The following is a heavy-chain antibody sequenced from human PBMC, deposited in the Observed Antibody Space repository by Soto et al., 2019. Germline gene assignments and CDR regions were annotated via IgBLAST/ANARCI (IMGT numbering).Heavy chain of an antibody. CDR2: IIPIFGTA. Sequence: ASVTVSCKASGGTFSSYAISWVRQAPGQGLEWMGGIIPIFGTANYAQKFQGRVTITADESTSTAYMELSSLRSEDTAVYYCARGGYYYDSSAYYRPFDYWGQGTLVTVSS. J-gene: IGHJ4*02. D-gene: IGHD3-22*01. CDR1: GGTFSSYA. CDR3: ARGGYYYDSSAYYRPFDY. V-gene: IGHV1-69*13.